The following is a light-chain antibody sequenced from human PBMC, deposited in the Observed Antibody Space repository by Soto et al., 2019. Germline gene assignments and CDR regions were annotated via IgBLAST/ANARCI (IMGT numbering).Light chain of an antibody. Sequence: IQMTQSPSTLSASVGDRVTIACRASQSISGCLAWYQRRPGKAPKLLIYDASNLETGVPSRFSGSGSGTEFTLTINSLQPDDFASYYCQQYSDYPLTFGGGTKVEIK. J-gene: IGKJ4*01. CDR1: QSISGC. CDR3: QQYSDYPLT. CDR2: DAS. V-gene: IGKV1-5*01.